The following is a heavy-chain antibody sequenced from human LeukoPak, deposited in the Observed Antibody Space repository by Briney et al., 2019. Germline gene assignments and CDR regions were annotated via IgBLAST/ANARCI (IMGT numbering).Heavy chain of an antibody. CDR3: ARDRRGGKPYYFDN. V-gene: IGHV4-61*02. Sequence: SQTLSLTCTVSSGSISSDNHYWSWIRQPAGKGLEWIGRMYTDGSTNYNPSLKSRVTISVDMSKNQFSLKLNSVTAADTAVYYCARDRRGGKPYYFDNWARERWSSSPQ. J-gene: IGHJ4*02. CDR1: SGSISSDNHY. D-gene: IGHD4-23*01. CDR2: MYTDGST.